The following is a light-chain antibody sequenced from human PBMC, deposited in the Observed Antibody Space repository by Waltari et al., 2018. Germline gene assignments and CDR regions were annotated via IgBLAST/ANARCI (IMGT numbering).Light chain of an antibody. CDR3: QQYNSSSGT. V-gene: IGKV1-5*01. CDR2: DAY. J-gene: IGKJ1*01. Sequence: DIQMTQSPSTLSASVGDRVTLTCRASQSISSWLAWYQQRPGKAPKLLIYDAYSLKSGVPSRFSGSGFGTEFTLTISSLQPDDCATYYCQQYNSSSGTFGQGTEVEIK. CDR1: QSISSW.